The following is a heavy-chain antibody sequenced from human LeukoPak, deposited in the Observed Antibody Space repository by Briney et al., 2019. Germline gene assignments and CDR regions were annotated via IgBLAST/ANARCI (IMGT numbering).Heavy chain of an antibody. CDR1: GGSISSYY. CDR2: IYYSGST. D-gene: IGHD3-22*01. CDR3: ARPYYYDSRIDP. Sequence: SETLSLTCTVSGGSISSYYWSWIRQPPGKGLEWIGYIYYSGSTNYNPSLKSRVTISVDTSKNQFSLKLSSVTAADTAVYYCARPYYYDSRIDPWGQGILVTVSS. J-gene: IGHJ5*02. V-gene: IGHV4-59*01.